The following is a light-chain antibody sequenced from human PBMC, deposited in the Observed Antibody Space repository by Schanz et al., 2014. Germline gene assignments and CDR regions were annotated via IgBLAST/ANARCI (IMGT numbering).Light chain of an antibody. J-gene: IGKJ5*01. V-gene: IGKV1-27*01. Sequence: DIQMTQSPPSLSASVGDRVTISCRASQDISRNIAWYQLKPGKVPKLLIYATSILQSGVPSRFSGSGSGTDFTLTIISLQPQDVATYYCQNYKSAPLTFGQGTRLEIK. CDR3: QNYKSAPLT. CDR1: QDISRN. CDR2: ATS.